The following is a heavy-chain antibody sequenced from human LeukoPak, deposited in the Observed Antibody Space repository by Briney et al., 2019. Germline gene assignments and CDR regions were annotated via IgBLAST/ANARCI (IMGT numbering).Heavy chain of an antibody. D-gene: IGHD3-3*01. V-gene: IGHV3-9*01. CDR2: ISWNSGTI. J-gene: IGHJ3*02. CDR1: GFTFDDYA. Sequence: GRSLRLSCAASGFTFDDYAMHWVRHAAGKRLEWVSGISWNSGTIVYADSVKGRFTISRDNAKNSLYLQMNSLRAEDTAFYYCAKDSSGYMSGDVFDIWGQGTVVTVSS. CDR3: AKDSSGYMSGDVFDI.